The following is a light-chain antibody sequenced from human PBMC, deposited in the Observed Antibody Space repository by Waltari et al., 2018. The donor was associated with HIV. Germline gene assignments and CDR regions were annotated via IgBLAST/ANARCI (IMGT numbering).Light chain of an antibody. CDR1: QTISNS. J-gene: IGKJ4*01. Sequence: DIRMTQSPSSLSASIGDRVTITCRASQTISNSLHWYQQTPGQAPKLLIYTASRLQSGVPSRFSGSSSGTDFTLTISSLQPDDFATYYCQQSYGTPLTFGGGTRVELK. V-gene: IGKV1-39*01. CDR3: QQSYGTPLT. CDR2: TAS.